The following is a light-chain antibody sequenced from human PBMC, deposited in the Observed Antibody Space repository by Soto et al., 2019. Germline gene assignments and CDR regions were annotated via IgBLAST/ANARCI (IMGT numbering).Light chain of an antibody. CDR2: AAS. CDR1: QGISNY. Sequence: DNQVTQSPSSLSASVGDRVTITCRASQGISNYLAWYQQKPGKVPKLLIYAASTLQSGVPSRFSGSGSGIDFTLTISSLEPEDFAVYYCQQRSNWLTFGGGTKVDI. CDR3: QQRSNWLT. V-gene: IGKV1-27*01. J-gene: IGKJ4*01.